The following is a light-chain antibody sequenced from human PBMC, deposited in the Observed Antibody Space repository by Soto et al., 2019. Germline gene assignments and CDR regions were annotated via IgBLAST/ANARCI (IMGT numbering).Light chain of an antibody. CDR1: SSDVGRYNY. CDR2: EVS. Sequence: QSALTQPPSASGSPGQSVTISCTGTSSDVGRYNYVSWYQHHPGKGPKLIIYEVSKRPSGVPDRFSGSKSGNTASLTVSGLQAEDEADYYCRSFAGSNTVFGGGTKLTVL. CDR3: RSFAGSNTV. J-gene: IGLJ2*01. V-gene: IGLV2-8*01.